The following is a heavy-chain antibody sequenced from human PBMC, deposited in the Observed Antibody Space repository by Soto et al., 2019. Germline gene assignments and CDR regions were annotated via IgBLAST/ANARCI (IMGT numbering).Heavy chain of an antibody. CDR1: GGTFSSYT. CDR2: IIPILGIA. J-gene: IGHJ6*02. Sequence: QVQLVQSGAEVKKPGSSVKVSCKASGGTFSSYTISWVRQAPGQGLEWMGRIIPILGIANYAQQFQGRVTITADKSTSTAYMELSSLRSEDTAVYYCAADGDGSGSYGMDVWGQGTTVTVSS. CDR3: AADGDGSGSYGMDV. V-gene: IGHV1-69*02. D-gene: IGHD3-10*01.